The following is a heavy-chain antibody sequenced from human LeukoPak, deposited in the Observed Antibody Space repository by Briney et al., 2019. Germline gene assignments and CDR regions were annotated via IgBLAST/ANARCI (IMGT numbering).Heavy chain of an antibody. J-gene: IGHJ6*03. CDR1: GFSFSSYE. D-gene: IGHD5-12*01. CDR2: IGSTTNSI. CDR3: ARDEYSGLYYYMDV. V-gene: IGHV3-48*03. Sequence: GGSLRLSCAASGFSFSSYEMNWVRQAPGKGLEWVSYIGSTTNSIYYADSVKGRFTISRDNAKKSLHLQMNSLRAEDTAVYYCARDEYSGLYYYMDVWGKGTTVTVSS.